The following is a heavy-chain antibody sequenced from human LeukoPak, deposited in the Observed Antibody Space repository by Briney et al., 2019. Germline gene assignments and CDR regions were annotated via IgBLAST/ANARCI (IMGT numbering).Heavy chain of an antibody. CDR1: GFTFSSYE. CDR3: ARGGSLGY. V-gene: IGHV3-48*03. J-gene: IGHJ4*02. D-gene: IGHD6-19*01. Sequence: GGFLRLSCAASGFTFSSYEMNWVRQAPGKGLEWVSKISSSGSAIYYADSVKGRFTISRDNAKSTLYLQMNSLRVEDTAVYYCARGGSLGYWGQGTLVTVPS. CDR2: ISSSGSAI.